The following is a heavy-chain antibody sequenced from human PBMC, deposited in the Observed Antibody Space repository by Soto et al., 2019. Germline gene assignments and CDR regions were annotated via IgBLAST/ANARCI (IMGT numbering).Heavy chain of an antibody. Sequence: QVQLQESGPGLVKPSETLSLTCTVSGGSISSYHWSWIRQPPGKGLEWIGEVYNSGSTNYNPSLKDRVSISGDASKDHLSLSLSSVTAADTAVYFCAREMGYCTTTSCHAGPLYYYMDVWGKGTTVTVSS. V-gene: IGHV4-59*01. D-gene: IGHD2-2*01. CDR3: AREMGYCTTTSCHAGPLYYYMDV. CDR2: VYNSGST. J-gene: IGHJ6*03. CDR1: GGSISSYH.